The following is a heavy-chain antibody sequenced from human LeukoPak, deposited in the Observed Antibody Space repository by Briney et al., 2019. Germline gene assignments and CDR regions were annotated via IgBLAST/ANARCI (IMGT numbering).Heavy chain of an antibody. V-gene: IGHV4-34*01. CDR3: ARLPYYYDSSGYYYFSFDY. J-gene: IGHJ4*02. Sequence: PSETLSLTCTVSGGSISSDHWNWIRQPPGKGLEWIGEINHSGSTNYNPSLKSRVTISVDTSKNQFSLKLSSVTAADTAVYYCARLPYYYDSSGYYYFSFDYWGQGTLVTVSS. D-gene: IGHD3-22*01. CDR1: GGSISSDH. CDR2: INHSGST.